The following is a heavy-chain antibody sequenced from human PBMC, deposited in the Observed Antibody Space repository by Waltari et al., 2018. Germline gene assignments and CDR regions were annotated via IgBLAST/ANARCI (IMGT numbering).Heavy chain of an antibody. CDR3: ARPWDSSPDAFDI. J-gene: IGHJ3*02. CDR2: IYPGDSDT. D-gene: IGHD3-22*01. V-gene: IGHV5-51*01. CDR1: GYSFTTYW. Sequence: EVQLVQSGAEGKKPGELLKIPCRGSGYSFTTYWNGWVGQMPGKGLEWMGIIYPGDSDTRYSPSFQGQVTISADKSISTAYLQWSSLKASDTAMYYCARPWDSSPDAFDIWGQGTMVTVSS.